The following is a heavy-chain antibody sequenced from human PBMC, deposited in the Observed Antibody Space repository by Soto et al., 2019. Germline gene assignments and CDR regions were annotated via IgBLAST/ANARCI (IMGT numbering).Heavy chain of an antibody. D-gene: IGHD2-21*02. V-gene: IGHV1-69*13. CDR1: GVTFSSYA. Sequence: ASVKVSCKASGVTFSSYAISWVRQAPGQGLEWMGGIIPIFGTANYAQKFQGRVTITADESTSTAYMELSSLRSEDTAVYYCAREGNGPAYCGGDCYSGSAFDIWGQGTMVTVSS. J-gene: IGHJ3*02. CDR2: IIPIFGTA. CDR3: AREGNGPAYCGGDCYSGSAFDI.